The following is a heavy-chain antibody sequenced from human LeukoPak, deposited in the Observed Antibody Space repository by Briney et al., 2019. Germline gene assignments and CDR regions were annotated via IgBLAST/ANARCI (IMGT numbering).Heavy chain of an antibody. CDR2: VNQNGTEK. V-gene: IGHV3-7*01. Sequence: GGSLRLSGAASGFTFNKYWMTWGRQAPGKGLEWVANVNQNGTEKYYVDSVKGRLNISRDNAKNSLYLHMNSLRAEDTAVYYCARSKAGGYWGQGTLVIVST. CDR1: GFTFNKYW. CDR3: ARSKAGGY. D-gene: IGHD3-10*01. J-gene: IGHJ4*02.